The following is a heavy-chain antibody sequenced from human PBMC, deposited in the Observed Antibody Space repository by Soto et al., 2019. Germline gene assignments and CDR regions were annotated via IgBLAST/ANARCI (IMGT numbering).Heavy chain of an antibody. D-gene: IGHD4-4*01. CDR3: TRASLHFDYYYMDV. V-gene: IGHV3-49*03. J-gene: IGHJ6*03. CDR1: GFTFGDYA. Sequence: GALRLSCTASGFTFGDYAMSWFRQAPGKGLEWVGFIRSKAYGGTTEYAASVKGRFTISRDDSKSIAYLQMNSLKTEDTAVYYCTRASLHFDYYYMDVWGKGTTVTVSS. CDR2: IRSKAYGGTT.